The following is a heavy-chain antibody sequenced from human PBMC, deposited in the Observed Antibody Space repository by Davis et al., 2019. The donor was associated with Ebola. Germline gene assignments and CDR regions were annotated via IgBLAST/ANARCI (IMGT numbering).Heavy chain of an antibody. V-gene: IGHV1-8*02. Sequence: ASVKVSCKASGDTFSNYAISWVRQAPGQGLEWMGWMNPSNGNTGYAQKFQGRVTMTSNTATTTAYMELRSLRSDDTAVYYCARESLALWFGELLWPPNYYYGMDVWGQGTTVTVSS. CDR1: GDTFSNYA. J-gene: IGHJ6*02. D-gene: IGHD3-10*01. CDR3: ARESLALWFGELLWPPNYYYGMDV. CDR2: MNPSNGNT.